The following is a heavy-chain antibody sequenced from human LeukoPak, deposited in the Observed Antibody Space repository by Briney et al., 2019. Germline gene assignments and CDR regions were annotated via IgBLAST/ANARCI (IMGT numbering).Heavy chain of an antibody. J-gene: IGHJ4*02. CDR2: ISPNSGGR. Sequence: ASVKVSCKASGYTFTGYHMHWVRQAPGQGLEWMGWISPNSGGRNYAQKFQGRVTMTRDTSVSTAYMELSNLRSDDTAVYYCARGTTVTTPFDYWGQGTLVTVSS. D-gene: IGHD4-17*01. V-gene: IGHV1-2*02. CDR1: GYTFTGYH. CDR3: ARGTTVTTPFDY.